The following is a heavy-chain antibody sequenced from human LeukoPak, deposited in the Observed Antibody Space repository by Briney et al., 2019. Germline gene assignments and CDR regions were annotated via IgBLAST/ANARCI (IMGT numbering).Heavy chain of an antibody. J-gene: IGHJ4*02. CDR2: ISSSISYI. CDR1: GFTFTSYT. CDR3: ARVVLRRLDY. D-gene: IGHD5/OR15-5a*01. Sequence: GGSLRLSCAASGFTFTSYTMNWVRQAPGQGLEWVSSISSSISYIYYADSVKGRFTISRDNAKNSLYLQMNSLRAEDTAVYYCARVVLRRLDYWGQGTLVTVSS. V-gene: IGHV3-21*01.